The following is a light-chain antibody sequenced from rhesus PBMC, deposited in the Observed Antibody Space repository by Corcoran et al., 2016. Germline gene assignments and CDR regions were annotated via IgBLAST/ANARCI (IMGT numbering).Light chain of an antibody. CDR3: QQFTAWPLT. J-gene: IGKJ4*01. V-gene: IGKV3-42*03. CDR2: GAS. Sequence: IVMTQSPATLSLSPGERATLSCRASESVSTNLAWYHQKPGQPPRLLIYGASTRAPGIPDRFSGSGFGTAFTLTISSLAPEDFAVYFCQQFTAWPLTFGGGTKVEI. CDR1: ESVSTN.